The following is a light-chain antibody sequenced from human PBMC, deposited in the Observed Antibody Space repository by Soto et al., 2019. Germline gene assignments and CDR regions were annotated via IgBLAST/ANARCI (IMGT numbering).Light chain of an antibody. CDR1: QRVSSN. CDR3: QQYNNWPPGT. CDR2: GAS. J-gene: IGKJ2*01. V-gene: IGKV3-15*01. Sequence: EIVMTQSPATLSVSPGERATLSCRASQRVSSNLAWYQQKPGQAPRLLIYGASTRATGIPARFSGSGSGTEFTLTISSLQSEDFADYYCQQYNNWPPGTFGQGTKLEIK.